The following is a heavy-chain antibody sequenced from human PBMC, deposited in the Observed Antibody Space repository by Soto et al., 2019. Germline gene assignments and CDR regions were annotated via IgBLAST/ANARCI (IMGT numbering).Heavy chain of an antibody. V-gene: IGHV3-33*01. D-gene: IGHD5-18*01. Sequence: QVQLVESGGGVVQPGRSLRLSCAASGFTFSSYGMHWVRQAPGKGLEWVAVIWYDGSNKYYADSVKGRFTISSDNSKNTRYLQMNSLRAEDTAVYYCARDDSYGQFDYWGQGTLVTVSS. CDR3: ARDDSYGQFDY. CDR2: IWYDGSNK. J-gene: IGHJ4*02. CDR1: GFTFSSYG.